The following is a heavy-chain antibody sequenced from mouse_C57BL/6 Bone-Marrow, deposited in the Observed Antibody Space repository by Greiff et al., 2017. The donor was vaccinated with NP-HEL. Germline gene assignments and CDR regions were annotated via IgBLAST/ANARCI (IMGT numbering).Heavy chain of an antibody. V-gene: IGHV1-82*01. CDR2: IYPGDGDT. CDR1: GYAFSSSW. CDR3: ASPLYYYGSSRLFAY. J-gene: IGHJ3*01. Sequence: VQVVESGPELVKPGASVKISCKASGYAFSSSWMNWVKQRPGKGLEWIGRIYPGDGDTNYNGKFKGKATLTADKSSSTAYMQLSSLTSEDSAVYFCASPLYYYGSSRLFAYWGQGTLVTVSA. D-gene: IGHD1-1*01.